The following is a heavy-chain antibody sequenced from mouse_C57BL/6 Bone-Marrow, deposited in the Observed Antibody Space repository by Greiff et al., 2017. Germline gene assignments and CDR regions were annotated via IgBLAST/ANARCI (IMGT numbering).Heavy chain of an antibody. D-gene: IGHD2-2*01. CDR2: YPGSGNTY. CDR1: YTFTDYYM. CDR3: NYGYDWFAY. V-gene: IGHV1-83*01. Sequence: VQLQQSGPELVKPGASVKMSCKASGYTFTDYYMHWVKQKPGKGLEWIGEIYPGSGNTYYNEKFKGKATLTAEKSSSAAYMQLSSLTSEDSAVYFCANYGYDWFAYWGQGTLVTVSA. J-gene: IGHJ3*01.